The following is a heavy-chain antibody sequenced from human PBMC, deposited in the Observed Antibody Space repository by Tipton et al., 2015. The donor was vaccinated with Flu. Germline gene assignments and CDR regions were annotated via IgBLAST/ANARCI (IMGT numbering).Heavy chain of an antibody. V-gene: IGHV3-23*01. Sequence: RLSCADSGFILSTFAMTWVRQAPGKGLEWVSAIRGSGSSTYYADSVKGRFTISRDNSENTLYLQMNSLRAEDTAVHYCAKMMGDGVTYNYYYYYYMGVWGKGTTVTVSS. CDR1: GFILSTFA. CDR2: IRGSGSST. D-gene: IGHD2-8*01. CDR3: AKMMGDGVTYNYYYYYYMGV. J-gene: IGHJ6*03.